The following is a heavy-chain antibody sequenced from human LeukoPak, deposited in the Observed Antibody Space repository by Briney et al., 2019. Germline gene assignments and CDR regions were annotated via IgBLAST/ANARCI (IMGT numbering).Heavy chain of an antibody. V-gene: IGHV3-30*04. Sequence: GGSLRLSCAASGFTFSSYAMHWVRQAPGKGLEWVAVISYDGSNKYYADSVKGRFTISRDNSKNTLYLQMNSLRAEDTAVYYCARGRAGTYYYDSSGYPYWGQGTLVTVSS. CDR1: GFTFSSYA. CDR3: ARGRAGTYYYDSSGYPY. CDR2: ISYDGSNK. D-gene: IGHD3-22*01. J-gene: IGHJ4*02.